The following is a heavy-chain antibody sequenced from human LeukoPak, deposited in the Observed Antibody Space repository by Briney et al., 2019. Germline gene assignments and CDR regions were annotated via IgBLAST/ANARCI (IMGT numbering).Heavy chain of an antibody. V-gene: IGHV3-11*01. CDR1: GFTFSDYY. D-gene: IGHD2-21*01. Sequence: GGSLRLSCAASGFTFSDYYMSWIRQAPGKGLEWVSYISSSGSTIYYADSVKGRFTISRDNAKNSLYLQMNSLRSEDTAVYYCAKAPVTTCSGAYCYPFDYWGQGTLVTVSS. CDR2: ISSSGSTI. CDR3: AKAPVTTCSGAYCYPFDY. J-gene: IGHJ4*02.